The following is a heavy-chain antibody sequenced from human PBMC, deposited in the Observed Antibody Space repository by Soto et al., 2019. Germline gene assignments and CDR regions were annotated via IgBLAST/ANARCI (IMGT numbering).Heavy chain of an antibody. J-gene: IGHJ4*02. D-gene: IGHD6-13*01. CDR3: ARGGSSSPYFDD. CDR1: GGSISSGGYY. Sequence: QVQLQESGPGLVKPSQTLSLTCTVSGGSISSGGYYWSWIRQHPGKGLEWVGYIYYSGSTYYNPSLKSRVTISVDTSKNQFSLKLSSVTAADTAVYYCARGGSSSPYFDDWGQGTLVTVSS. V-gene: IGHV4-31*03. CDR2: IYYSGST.